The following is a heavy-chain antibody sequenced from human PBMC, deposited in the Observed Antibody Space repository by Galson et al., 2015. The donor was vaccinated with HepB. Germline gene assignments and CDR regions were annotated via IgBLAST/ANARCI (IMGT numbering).Heavy chain of an antibody. CDR3: ARDYGDYGWKRNPYSGMDV. CDR1: GDSVSSNSAA. Sequence: AISGDSVSSNSAAWNWIRQSPSRGLEWLGRTYYRSKWYNDYAVSVKSRITINPDTSKSQFSLQLNSVTPEDTAVYYCARDYGDYGWKRNPYSGMDVWGQGTTVTVSS. V-gene: IGHV6-1*01. CDR2: TYYRSKWYN. D-gene: IGHD4-17*01. J-gene: IGHJ6*02.